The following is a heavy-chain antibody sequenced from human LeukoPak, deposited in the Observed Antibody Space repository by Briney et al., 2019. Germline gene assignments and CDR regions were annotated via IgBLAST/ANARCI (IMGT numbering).Heavy chain of an antibody. CDR3: ATWTGITPY. CDR1: GFTFSAYS. Sequence: GGSLRLSCAASGFTFSAYSMNWVRQAPGKGLEWISYISSGDGPTYYADSVKGRSTISRDNAKNSLFLQMNSLRVEDTAVYYCATWTGITPYWGQGTLVTVSS. J-gene: IGHJ4*02. D-gene: IGHD1-20*01. V-gene: IGHV3-48*04. CDR2: ISSGDGPT.